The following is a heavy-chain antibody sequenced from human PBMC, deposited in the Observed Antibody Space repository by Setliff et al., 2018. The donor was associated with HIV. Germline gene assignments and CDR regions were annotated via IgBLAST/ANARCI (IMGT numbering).Heavy chain of an antibody. CDR3: ARGYHLLNPDY. J-gene: IGHJ4*02. Sequence: ASVKVSCKTSGYTFTTSDINWVRQAPGQGFEWMGWMNPISGNTGYAQRFQGRLTMTRDASMDTAYMELTSLRSEDTALYYCARGYHLLNPDYWGQGTLVTVS. V-gene: IGHV1-8*02. D-gene: IGHD2-2*02. CDR1: GYTFTTSD. CDR2: MNPISGNT.